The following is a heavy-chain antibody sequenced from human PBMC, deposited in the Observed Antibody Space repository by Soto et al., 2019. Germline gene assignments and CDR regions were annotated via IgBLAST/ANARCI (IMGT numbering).Heavy chain of an antibody. CDR1: GFTFSSYA. V-gene: IGHV3-30-3*01. Sequence: GGSLRLSCAASGFTFSSYAMHWVRQAPGKGLEWVAVISYDGSNKYYADSVKGRFTISRDNSKNTLYLQMNSLRAEDTAVYYCARAAKYDSSGYEADFDYWGQGTLVTVSS. CDR3: ARAAKYDSSGYEADFDY. D-gene: IGHD3-22*01. CDR2: ISYDGSNK. J-gene: IGHJ4*02.